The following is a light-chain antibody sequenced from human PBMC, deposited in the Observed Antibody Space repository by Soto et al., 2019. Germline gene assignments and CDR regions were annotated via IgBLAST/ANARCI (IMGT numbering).Light chain of an antibody. CDR2: DAS. J-gene: IGKJ4*01. CDR3: QQRSNWPPT. CDR1: QSVSSY. Sequence: EIVLTQSPATLSLSPGERATLSCRASQSVSSYLAWYQQKPGQAPRLLIYDASNRATGIPARFSGSGSGTDFTLTISSLEPEDFADDYCQQRSNWPPTFGGGPKVDIK. V-gene: IGKV3-11*01.